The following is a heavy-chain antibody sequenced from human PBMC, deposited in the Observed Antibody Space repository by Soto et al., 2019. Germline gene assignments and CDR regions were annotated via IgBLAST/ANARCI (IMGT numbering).Heavy chain of an antibody. CDR2: TYHSGTT. J-gene: IGHJ5*02. D-gene: IGHD6-19*01. CDR3: ARQTNSSPARGPNWFDP. Sequence: QVQLRESGPGLVRPSGTLSLTCAVYGDSINTSHWWSWVRQTPGKGLEWIGETYHSGTTNYNPALKSRVTLSMDKSKNLFSLTLTSVTAADTALYFCARQTNSSPARGPNWFDPWGQGALVTVSS. V-gene: IGHV4-4*02. CDR1: GDSINTSHW.